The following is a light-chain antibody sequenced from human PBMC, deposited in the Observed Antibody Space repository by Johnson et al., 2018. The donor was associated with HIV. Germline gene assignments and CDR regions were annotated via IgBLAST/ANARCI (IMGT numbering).Light chain of an antibody. CDR2: ENN. Sequence: QSVLTQPPSVSAAPGQKVTISCSGSSSNIGNNYVSWYQQFPGTAPKLLIYENNKRPSGIPDRFSGSKSGTSVTLDITGLQNGDEADYYCGTWDSSLRVYVFGTGANVTVL. V-gene: IGLV1-51*02. CDR3: GTWDSSLRVYV. J-gene: IGLJ1*01. CDR1: SSNIGNNY.